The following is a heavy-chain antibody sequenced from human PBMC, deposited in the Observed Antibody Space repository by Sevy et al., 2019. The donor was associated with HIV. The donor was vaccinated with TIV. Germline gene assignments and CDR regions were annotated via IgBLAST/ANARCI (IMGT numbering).Heavy chain of an antibody. Sequence: GGSLRLSCVASGFTFNKYNMNWVRQAPGKGLEWVSTITGYSTDIYYADSVKGRFTISRDDAKNSLYLQMNGLRAEDTAIYYCARAEQTYFFDYWGQGTLVTVSS. J-gene: IGHJ4*02. V-gene: IGHV3-21*06. CDR3: ARAEQTYFFDY. CDR1: GFTFNKYN. CDR2: ITGYSTDI.